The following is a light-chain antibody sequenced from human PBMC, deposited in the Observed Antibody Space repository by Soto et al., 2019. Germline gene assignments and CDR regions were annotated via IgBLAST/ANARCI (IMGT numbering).Light chain of an antibody. Sequence: EIVMTQSPATLSVSPGERATLSCRASQSVSSNLAWYQQKPGQAPRLLIYGASTRTTGIPARFSGSGSGTEFTITISSLQSEDFAGYYCQQYNNWPFPFRPGTKVDIK. V-gene: IGKV3-15*01. CDR1: QSVSSN. CDR2: GAS. J-gene: IGKJ3*01. CDR3: QQYNNWPFP.